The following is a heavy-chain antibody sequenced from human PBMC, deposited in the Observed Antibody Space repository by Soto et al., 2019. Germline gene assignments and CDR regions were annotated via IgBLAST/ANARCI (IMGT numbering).Heavy chain of an antibody. CDR1: GFSFTTYE. J-gene: IGHJ4*02. D-gene: IGHD2-15*01. CDR3: AYGGISDN. Sequence: GGSMRLSWAASGFSFTTYEMNWVRQAPGKGLEWVSYISSSGSTIYYADSVKGRFTVSRDNGKNSLYLQMNSLRAEDTAVYYCAYGGISDNWGQGAPVTVA. CDR2: ISSSGSTI. V-gene: IGHV3-48*03.